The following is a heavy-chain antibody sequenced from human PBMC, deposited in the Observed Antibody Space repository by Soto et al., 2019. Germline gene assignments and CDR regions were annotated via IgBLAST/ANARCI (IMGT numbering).Heavy chain of an antibody. Sequence: PGGSLRLSCAASGFTFSSYAMSWVRQAPGKGLEWVSAISGSGGSTYYADSVKGRFTISRDNSKNTLYLQMNSLRAEDTAVYYCAKEECSSTSCPTLFIYWGQGTLVTVSS. D-gene: IGHD2-2*01. CDR2: ISGSGGST. CDR1: GFTFSSYA. V-gene: IGHV3-23*01. CDR3: AKEECSSTSCPTLFIY. J-gene: IGHJ4*02.